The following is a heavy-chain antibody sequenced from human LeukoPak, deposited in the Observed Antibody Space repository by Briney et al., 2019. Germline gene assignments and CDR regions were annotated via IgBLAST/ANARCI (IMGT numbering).Heavy chain of an antibody. CDR3: AKGRGSTRLTSDY. J-gene: IGHJ4*02. CDR1: GFTFTTYS. V-gene: IGHV3-48*02. D-gene: IGHD3-16*01. Sequence: GGSLRLSCATSGFTFTTYSMNWFRQAPGKGLEWVSYINSGGTAIHYGDSVKGRFTISRDNAKNSLYLQMDSLRDEDTAVYFCAKGRGSTRLTSDYWGQGTLVTVSS. CDR2: INSGGTAI.